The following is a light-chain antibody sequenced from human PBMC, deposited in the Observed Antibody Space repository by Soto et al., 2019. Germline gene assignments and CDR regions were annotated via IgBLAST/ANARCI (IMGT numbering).Light chain of an antibody. V-gene: IGKV2-28*01. CDR2: AGS. J-gene: IGKJ1*01. CDR3: MQALQTPRT. Sequence: EIVMTQSPLSLPVTPGEPASISCKSSQSLLHRTGYNYLDWYLQKPGQSPQLLIYAGSNRASGVPDRFSGSGSGTDFTLKISRVEAEDVGVYYCMQALQTPRTFGQGTKVEIK. CDR1: QSLLHRTGYNY.